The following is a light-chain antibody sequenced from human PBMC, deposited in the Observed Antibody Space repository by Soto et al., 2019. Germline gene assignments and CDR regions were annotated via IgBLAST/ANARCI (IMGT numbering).Light chain of an antibody. Sequence: SYILTQPPSVSVAPGQTASITCEGTNIGSKSVHWYQHKPGQAPVLVVYGDTDRPSGIPERFSGSNSANTATLTIGRVETGDEAAYYCQVWDNIGDVVFGGGTKLTVL. V-gene: IGLV3-21*02. CDR1: NIGSKS. J-gene: IGLJ2*01. CDR3: QVWDNIGDVV. CDR2: GDT.